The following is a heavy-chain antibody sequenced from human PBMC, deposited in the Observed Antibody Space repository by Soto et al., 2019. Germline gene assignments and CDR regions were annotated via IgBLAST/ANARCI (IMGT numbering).Heavy chain of an antibody. CDR1: GGGFGSST. Sequence: ARGGGFGSSTRRWVQHEKGQGLEWMGRIIPILGIANYAQKFQGRVTITADKSTSTAYMELSSLRSEDTAVDYCARAAAMVRGVIMRSDAFDIWGQGTMVTVSS. CDR3: ARAAAMVRGVIMRSDAFDI. J-gene: IGHJ3*02. D-gene: IGHD3-10*01. V-gene: IGHV1-69*02. CDR2: IIPILGIA.